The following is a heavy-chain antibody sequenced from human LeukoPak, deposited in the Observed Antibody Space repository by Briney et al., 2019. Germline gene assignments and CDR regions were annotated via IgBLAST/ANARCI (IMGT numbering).Heavy chain of an antibody. CDR3: ARRVHSSSWSSYFDY. J-gene: IGHJ4*02. Sequence: SETLSLTCTVSGGSISSSYWSWIRQPPGKGLEWIGYIYYSGSTNYNPSLKSRVTISVDTSKNQFSLKLSSVTATDTAVYYCARRVHSSSWSSYFDYWGQETLVTVSS. CDR1: GGSISSSY. CDR2: IYYSGST. V-gene: IGHV4-59*01. D-gene: IGHD6-13*01.